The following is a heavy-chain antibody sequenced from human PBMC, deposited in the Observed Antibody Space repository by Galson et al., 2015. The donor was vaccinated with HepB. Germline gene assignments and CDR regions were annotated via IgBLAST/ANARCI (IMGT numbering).Heavy chain of an antibody. V-gene: IGHV4-59*08. CDR1: GGSISSYY. CDR3: ARQTYWVMGGYFDL. Sequence: SETLSLTCTVSGGSISSYYWSWIRQPPGKGLEWIGYIFYSGTTDYNPSLESRVTISIDTSKNQFSLRLTSVTAADTALYYCARQTYWVMGGYFDLWGRGTLVTVSA. CDR2: IFYSGTT. D-gene: IGHD2-21*01. J-gene: IGHJ2*01.